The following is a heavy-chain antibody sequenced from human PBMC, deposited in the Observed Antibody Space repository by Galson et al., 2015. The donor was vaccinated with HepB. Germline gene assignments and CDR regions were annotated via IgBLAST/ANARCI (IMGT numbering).Heavy chain of an antibody. Sequence: SVKASCKASGYTFTSYYMHWARQAPGQGLEWMGIINPSGGSTTYAQKFQGRVTMTRDTSTSTVYMELSSLRSEDTAVYYCARAPVDIVNYYYYYMDVWGKGTTVTVSS. CDR1: GYTFTSYY. D-gene: IGHD5-12*01. CDR2: INPSGGST. J-gene: IGHJ6*03. V-gene: IGHV1-46*03. CDR3: ARAPVDIVNYYYYYMDV.